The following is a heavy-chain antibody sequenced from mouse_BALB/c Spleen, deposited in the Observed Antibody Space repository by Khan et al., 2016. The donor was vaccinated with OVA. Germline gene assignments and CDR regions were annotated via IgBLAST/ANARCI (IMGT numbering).Heavy chain of an antibody. Sequence: EVQLQESGPGLVKPSQSLSLTCTVTGYSITSDYAWNWIRQFPGNKLEWMGYISYSGRTSYNPSLKSRISITRDKSKNQFFLQLNSVTTDDTATYFCARSVTITTVVATDFDYWGQGTTLTVSS. CDR3: ARSVTITTVVATDFDY. V-gene: IGHV3-2*02. D-gene: IGHD1-1*01. CDR1: GYSITSDYA. J-gene: IGHJ2*01. CDR2: ISYSGRT.